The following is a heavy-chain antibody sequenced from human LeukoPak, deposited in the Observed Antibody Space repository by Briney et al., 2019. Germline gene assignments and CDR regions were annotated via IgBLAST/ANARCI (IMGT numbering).Heavy chain of an antibody. CDR1: GXXFSSYA. V-gene: IGHV3-23*01. D-gene: IGHD2-15*01. Sequence: QPGGSLXXXXAXXGXXFSSYAMSWVRQAPGKGLEWVSAISGSGGSTYYADSVKGRFTISRDNSKNTLYLQMNSLRAEDTAVYYCASAYCSGGSCYSGADYWGQGTLVTVSS. J-gene: IGHJ4*02. CDR3: ASAYCSGGSCYSGADY. CDR2: ISGSGGST.